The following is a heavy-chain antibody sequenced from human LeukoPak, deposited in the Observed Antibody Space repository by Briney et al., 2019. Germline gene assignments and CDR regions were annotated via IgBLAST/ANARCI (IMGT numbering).Heavy chain of an antibody. V-gene: IGHV1-2*02. CDR1: GYTFTGYY. J-gene: IGHJ4*02. Sequence: ASVKVSCKASGYTFTGYYMHWVRQAPGQGLEWIGWINPNSGGTNYAQKFQGRVTMTRDTSISTAYMELSRLRSEDTAVYYCARDFGIGEYYFDYWGQGTLVTVSS. CDR2: INPNSGGT. D-gene: IGHD3-3*01. CDR3: ARDFGIGEYYFDY.